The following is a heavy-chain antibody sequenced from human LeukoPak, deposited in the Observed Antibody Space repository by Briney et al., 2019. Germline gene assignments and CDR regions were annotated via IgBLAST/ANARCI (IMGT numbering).Heavy chain of an antibody. CDR1: GGSISSSSYY. D-gene: IGHD3-3*01. J-gene: IGHJ4*02. V-gene: IGHV4-39*07. CDR2: IYHSGST. Sequence: SETLSLTCTVSGGSISSSSYYWGWIRQPPGKGLEWIGSIYHSGSTYYNPSLKSRVTISVDRSKNQFSLKLSSVTAADTAVYYCARAYEEGLDYWGQGTLVTVSS. CDR3: ARAYEEGLDY.